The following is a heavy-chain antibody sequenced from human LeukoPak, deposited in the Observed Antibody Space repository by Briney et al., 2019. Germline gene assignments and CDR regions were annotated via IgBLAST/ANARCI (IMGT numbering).Heavy chain of an antibody. CDR3: AKPITGNFRGFDY. CDR2: ISSNGGST. Sequence: GGPLRLSCSASGFSFSSYAMHWVRQAPGKGLEYVSAISSNGGSTYYADSVKGRFTISRDNSKNTLYLQMNSLRAEDTAAYYCAKPITGNFRGFDYWGQGTLVTVSS. J-gene: IGHJ4*02. CDR1: GFSFSSYA. V-gene: IGHV3-64D*06. D-gene: IGHD1-20*01.